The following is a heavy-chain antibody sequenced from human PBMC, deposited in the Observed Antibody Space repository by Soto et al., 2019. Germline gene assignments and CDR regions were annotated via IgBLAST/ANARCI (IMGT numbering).Heavy chain of an antibody. CDR3: ASDHSRHYAFWSGYYNWFDP. CDR2: IYDSGST. D-gene: IGHD3-3*01. CDR1: GGYVSSGSYY. J-gene: IGHJ5*02. Sequence: SETLSLTCTVSGGYVSSGSYYWSWIRQPPGKGLEWIRYIYDSGSTNYNPSLKSRGTISVDTAKNQCSLKLISVTAADTAVYSCASDHSRHYAFWSGYYNWFDPWGQGTLVTVSS. V-gene: IGHV4-61*01.